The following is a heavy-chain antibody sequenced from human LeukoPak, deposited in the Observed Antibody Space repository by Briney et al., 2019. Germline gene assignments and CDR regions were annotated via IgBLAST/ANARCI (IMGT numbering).Heavy chain of an antibody. CDR2: IKQDGSEK. J-gene: IGHJ3*02. D-gene: IGHD3-3*01. CDR3: ARYLYDFWSDYSDAFDI. CDR1: GGSIRSYF. V-gene: IGHV3-7*01. Sequence: ETLSLTCTVSGGSIRSYFWSWVRQAPGKGLEWVANIKQDGSEKYYVDSVKGRFTISRDNAKNSLYLQMNSLRAEDTAVYYCARYLYDFWSDYSDAFDIWGQGTMVTVSS.